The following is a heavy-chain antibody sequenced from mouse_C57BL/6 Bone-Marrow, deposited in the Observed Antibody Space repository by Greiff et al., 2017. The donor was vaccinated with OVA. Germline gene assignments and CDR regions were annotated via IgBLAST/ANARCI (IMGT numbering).Heavy chain of an antibody. D-gene: IGHD2-5*01. CDR3: TGHAYYSNSFDY. CDR2: IDPDTGGT. J-gene: IGHJ2*01. V-gene: IGHV1-15*01. CDR1: GYTFTDYE. Sequence: VQLQESGAELVRPGASVTLSCKASGYTFTDYEMHWVKQTPVHGLEWIGAIDPDTGGTAYNQKFKGKAILTADKSSSTAYMELRGLTSEDSAVYYCTGHAYYSNSFDYWGQGTTLTVSS.